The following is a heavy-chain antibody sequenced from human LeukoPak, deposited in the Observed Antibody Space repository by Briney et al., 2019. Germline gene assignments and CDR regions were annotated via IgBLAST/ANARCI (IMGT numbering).Heavy chain of an antibody. V-gene: IGHV3-48*04. CDR1: GFTFSSYS. CDR2: ISSSSSTI. Sequence: PGGSLRLSCAASGFTFSSYSMNWVRQAPGKGLEWVSYISSSSSTIYYADSVKGRFTISRDNAKNSLYLQMNSLRAEDTAVYYCARVGAVTSILRGKDAFDIWGQGTKVTVSS. CDR3: ARVGAVTSILRGKDAFDI. J-gene: IGHJ3*02. D-gene: IGHD4-17*01.